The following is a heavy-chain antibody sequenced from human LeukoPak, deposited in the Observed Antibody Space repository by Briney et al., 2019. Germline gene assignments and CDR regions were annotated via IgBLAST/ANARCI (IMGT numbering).Heavy chain of an antibody. J-gene: IGHJ6*03. CDR3: AREPRQLLFGDYPYYMDV. Sequence: SVKLSCKASGCTFTTYDISWVRQGTGEGLEWMGWMNPNSGNTGYAQKFQGRVTITRNTSISAAYIELSSLGSEDTAVYYCAREPRQLLFGDYPYYMDVWGKGTTVTISS. CDR2: MNPNSGNT. CDR1: GCTFTTYD. V-gene: IGHV1-8*03. D-gene: IGHD2-2*01.